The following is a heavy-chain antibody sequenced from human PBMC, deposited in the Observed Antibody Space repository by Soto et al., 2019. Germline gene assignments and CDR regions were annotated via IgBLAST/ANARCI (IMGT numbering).Heavy chain of an antibody. Sequence: PSETLSLTCTVSGGSISSGGYYWSWIRQQPGKGLEWIGYIYYSGSTYYNPSLKSRVTISVDTSKNQFSLKLSSVTAADTAVYYCARGNQIVVVPAATVPGYFDYWGQGTLVTVSS. CDR1: GGSISSGGYY. D-gene: IGHD2-2*01. CDR3: ARGNQIVVVPAATVPGYFDY. CDR2: IYYSGST. J-gene: IGHJ4*02. V-gene: IGHV4-31*03.